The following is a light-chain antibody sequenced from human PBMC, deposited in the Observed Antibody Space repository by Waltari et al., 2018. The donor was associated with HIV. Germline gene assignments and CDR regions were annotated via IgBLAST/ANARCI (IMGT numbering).Light chain of an antibody. J-gene: IGLJ3*02. CDR2: RNN. CDR1: SSNIGRNY. V-gene: IGLV1-47*01. CDR3: AAWDDRLSGWV. Sequence: QSVLTQPPSASGTPGQRVTISCSGSSSNIGRNYVYWYQQPPRTAPKLLIHRNNQRPSGVPDRFSGSKSGTSVSLAISGLRSEDEADYYCAAWDDRLSGWVFGGGTKLTV.